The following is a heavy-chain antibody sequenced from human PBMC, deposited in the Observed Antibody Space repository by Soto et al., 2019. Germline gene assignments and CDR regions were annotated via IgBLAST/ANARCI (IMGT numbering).Heavy chain of an antibody. J-gene: IGHJ2*01. CDR3: ARRGISSSIGYFDL. Sequence: DSVMGRFTISRDNAKISLYLQMNSLRVEDTAVYYCARRGISSSIGYFDLWGRGTLVTVSS. D-gene: IGHD5-12*01. V-gene: IGHV3-21*06.